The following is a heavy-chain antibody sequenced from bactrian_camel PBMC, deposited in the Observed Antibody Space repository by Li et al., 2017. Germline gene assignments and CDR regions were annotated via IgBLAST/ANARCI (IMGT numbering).Heavy chain of an antibody. Sequence: HVQLVESGGGLVQPGGSLRLSCAASGFTFSPYYINWVRQGPGKGLEWVSSIISIGPNTYYEDSVKGRFTISRDNAKNAVYLQMNNLKSEDTALYYCAAGRWYTDEYNYWGQGTQVTVS. D-gene: IGHD1*01. CDR3: AAGRWYTDEYNY. CDR2: IISIGPNT. CDR1: GFTFSPYY. V-gene: IGHV3-2*01. J-gene: IGHJ4*01.